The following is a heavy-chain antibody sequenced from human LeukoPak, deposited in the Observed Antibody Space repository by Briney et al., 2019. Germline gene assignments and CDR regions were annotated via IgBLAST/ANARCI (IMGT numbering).Heavy chain of an antibody. J-gene: IGHJ6*03. CDR1: GGSISSSSYY. D-gene: IGHD3-3*01. V-gene: IGHV4-39*01. CDR2: IYYSGST. CDR3: ASRVYDFWSGSHRGYYYYYMDV. Sequence: SETLSLTCTVSGGSISSSSYYWGWIRQPPGKGLEWIGSIYYSGSTYYNPSLKSRVTISVDTSKNQFSLKLSSGTAADTAVYYCASRVYDFWSGSHRGYYYYYMDVWGKGTTVTVSS.